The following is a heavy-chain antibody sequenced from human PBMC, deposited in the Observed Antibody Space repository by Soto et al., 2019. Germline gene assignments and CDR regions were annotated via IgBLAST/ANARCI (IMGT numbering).Heavy chain of an antibody. CDR2: INPNSGGT. J-gene: IGHJ4*02. CDR3: ARGSIAARPQAYYLSY. D-gene: IGHD6-6*01. CDR1: GYTFTGYY. Sequence: ASVKVSCKASGYTFTGYYMHWVRQAPGQGLEWMGWINPNSGGTNYAQKFQGWVTMTRDTSISTAYMELSRLRSDDTAVYYCARGSIAARPQAYYLSYWGQGALVTVSS. V-gene: IGHV1-2*04.